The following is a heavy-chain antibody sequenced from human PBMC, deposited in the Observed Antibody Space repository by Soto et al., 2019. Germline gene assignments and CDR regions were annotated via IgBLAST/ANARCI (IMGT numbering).Heavy chain of an antibody. J-gene: IGHJ5*02. Sequence: KASETLSLTCIVFGDSVSSGLYYWTWIRQPPEKGLEWIGYISHSGTTKYNPSLKSPVTISVDTSKNQFSLKMTLVTAADTATYYCARVSFYYDTSGYAVAWFDPWGQGTLVTVSS. D-gene: IGHD3-22*01. CDR1: GDSVSSGLYY. CDR3: ARVSFYYDTSGYAVAWFDP. CDR2: ISHSGTT. V-gene: IGHV4-61*01.